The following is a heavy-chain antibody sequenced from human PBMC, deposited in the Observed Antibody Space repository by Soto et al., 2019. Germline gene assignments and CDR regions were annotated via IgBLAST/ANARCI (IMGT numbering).Heavy chain of an antibody. CDR3: ARDIEPPGLFFDY. V-gene: IGHV4-59*12. Sequence: PSETLSLTCTVSGGSISSDYWSWIRQPPGKGLEWIGYIYYGGSTHSNPSLKSRVIISLDTSKNQFSLKLSSVTAADTAVYYCARDIEPPGLFFDYWGQGTLVTVSS. D-gene: IGHD6-13*01. J-gene: IGHJ4*02. CDR1: GGSISSDY. CDR2: IYYGGST.